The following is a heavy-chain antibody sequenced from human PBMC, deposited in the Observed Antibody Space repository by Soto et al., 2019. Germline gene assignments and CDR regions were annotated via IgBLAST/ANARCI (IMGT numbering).Heavy chain of an antibody. J-gene: IGHJ4*02. CDR1: GGSITNDDYY. D-gene: IGHD6-19*01. CDR2: IHNSGTT. CDR3: ARQKQWLSPFDD. V-gene: IGHV4-31*03. Sequence: QVQLQESGPGLVKPSQTLSLTCTVSGGSITNDDYYWNWIRQLPGKGLEWIGYIHNSGTTDYNPPLKSRVTISVDTSKSQFSLKLSSVTAEDTAVYFCARQKQWLSPFDDWGQGTLVTVSS.